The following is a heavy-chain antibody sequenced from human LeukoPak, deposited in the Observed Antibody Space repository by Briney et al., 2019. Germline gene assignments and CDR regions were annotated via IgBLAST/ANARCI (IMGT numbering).Heavy chain of an antibody. CDR2: INHSGST. CDR3: ARHPAVAGTFFDY. D-gene: IGHD6-19*01. J-gene: IGHJ4*02. V-gene: IGHV4-34*01. Sequence: SETLSLTCAVYGGSFSGYYWSWVRRPPGKGLEWIGEINHSGSTNYNPSLKSRVTISVDTSKNQFSLKLSSVTAADTAVYYCARHPAVAGTFFDYWGQGTLVAVSS. CDR1: GGSFSGYY.